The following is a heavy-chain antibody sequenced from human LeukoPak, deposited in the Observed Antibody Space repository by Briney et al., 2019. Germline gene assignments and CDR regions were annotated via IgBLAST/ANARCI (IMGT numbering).Heavy chain of an antibody. D-gene: IGHD2-21*02. J-gene: IGHJ4*02. CDR3: ARELVYCGGDCPHYFDY. V-gene: IGHV1-8*03. CDR2: MNPNSGNT. CDR1: GYTFTSYD. Sequence: EASVKVSCKASGYTFTSYDINWVRQATGQGLEWMGWMNPNSGNTGYAQKFQGRVTITRNTSISTAYMELSSLRSEDTAVYYRARELVYCGGDCPHYFDYWGQGTLVTVSS.